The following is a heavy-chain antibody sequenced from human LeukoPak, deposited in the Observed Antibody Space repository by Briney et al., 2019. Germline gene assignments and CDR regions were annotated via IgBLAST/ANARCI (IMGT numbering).Heavy chain of an antibody. CDR2: IYYSGRT. CDR3: ARDQATIILGYFDY. J-gene: IGHJ4*02. D-gene: IGHD1-26*01. CDR1: GGSININTYY. V-gene: IGHV4-39*07. Sequence: SETLSLTCTVSGGSININTYYWGWIRQPPGKGLEWIGTIYYSGRTYYNPSLKSRVTISVETSKNQFSLKLSSVTAAETAVYYCARDQATIILGYFDYWGQGTLVTVSS.